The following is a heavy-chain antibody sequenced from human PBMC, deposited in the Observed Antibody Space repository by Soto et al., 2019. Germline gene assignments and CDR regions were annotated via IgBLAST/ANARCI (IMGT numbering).Heavy chain of an antibody. CDR1: GFTFSDYY. Sequence: GGSLRLSCAASGFTFSDYYMSWIRQAPGKGLEWVSYISSSGSTIYYADSVKGRFTISRDNAENSLYLQMNSLRAEDTAVYYCARNVAARYYYYYGMDVWGQGTTVTVSS. J-gene: IGHJ6*02. V-gene: IGHV3-11*01. D-gene: IGHD6-6*01. CDR2: ISSSGSTI. CDR3: ARNVAARYYYYYGMDV.